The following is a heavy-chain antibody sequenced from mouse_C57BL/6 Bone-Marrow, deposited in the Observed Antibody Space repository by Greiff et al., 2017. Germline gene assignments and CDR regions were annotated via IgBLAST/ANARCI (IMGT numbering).Heavy chain of an antibody. D-gene: IGHD1-1*01. J-gene: IGHJ2*01. V-gene: IGHV1-26*01. Sequence: VQLQQSGPELVKPGASVKISCKASGYTFTDYYMNWVKQSHGKSLEWIGDINPNNGGTSYNQKFKGKATLTVDKSSSTAYMELRSLTSEDSAVYYCARGTVVASPDYWGQGTTLTVSS. CDR1: GYTFTDYY. CDR3: ARGTVVASPDY. CDR2: INPNNGGT.